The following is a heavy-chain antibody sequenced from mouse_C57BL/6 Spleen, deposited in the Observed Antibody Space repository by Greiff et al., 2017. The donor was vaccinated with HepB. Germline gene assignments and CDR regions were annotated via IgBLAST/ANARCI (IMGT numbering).Heavy chain of an antibody. D-gene: IGHD4-1*01. Sequence: EVKLMESGGGLVQPGGSLKLSCAASGFTFSDYYMYWVRQTPEKRLEWVAYISNGGGSTYYPDTVKGRFTISRDNAKNTLYLQMSRLKSEDTAMYYCARQLGRGAMDYWGQGTSVTVSS. CDR2: ISNGGGST. CDR1: GFTFSDYY. CDR3: ARQLGRGAMDY. J-gene: IGHJ4*01. V-gene: IGHV5-12*01.